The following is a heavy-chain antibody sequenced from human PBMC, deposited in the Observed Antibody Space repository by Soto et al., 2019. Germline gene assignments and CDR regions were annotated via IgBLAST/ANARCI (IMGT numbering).Heavy chain of an antibody. CDR1: GGSISSSSYY. CDR2: IYYSGST. J-gene: IGHJ5*02. D-gene: IGHD5-18*01. V-gene: IGHV4-39*01. Sequence: SETLSLTCTVSGGSISSSSYYWGWIRQPPGKGLEWIGSIYYSGSTYYNPSLKSRVTISVDTSKNQFSLKLSSVTAADTAVYYCARGEYTYGPEGNWFGPWGQGILVT. CDR3: ARGEYTYGPEGNWFGP.